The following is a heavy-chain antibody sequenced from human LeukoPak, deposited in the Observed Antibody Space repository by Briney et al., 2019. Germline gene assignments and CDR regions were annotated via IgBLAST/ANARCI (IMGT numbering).Heavy chain of an antibody. D-gene: IGHD6-19*01. CDR3: AKDIVSAGYSSPDY. CDR2: IRWDGGST. Sequence: GGSLRLSCAAYGYTFDNYAMHWVRQAPGKGLEWVSLIRWDGGSTYYADSVRGRFTISRDNSKNSLYLQMNRLRAEDTALYYCAKDIVSAGYSSPDYWGQGTLVTVSS. J-gene: IGHJ4*02. V-gene: IGHV3-43D*03. CDR1: GYTFDNYA.